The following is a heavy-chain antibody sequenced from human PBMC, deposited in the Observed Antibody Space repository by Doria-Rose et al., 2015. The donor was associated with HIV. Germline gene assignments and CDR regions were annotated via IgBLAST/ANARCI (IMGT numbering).Heavy chain of an antibody. V-gene: IGHV3-73*01. D-gene: IGHD1-26*01. CDR3: TRPGVGANDY. J-gene: IGHJ4*02. Sequence: GLEWVGRIRSKANSYATAYAASVKGRFTISRDDSKNTAYLQMNSLKTEDTAVYYCTRPGVGANDYWGQGTLVTVSS. CDR2: IRSKANSYAT.